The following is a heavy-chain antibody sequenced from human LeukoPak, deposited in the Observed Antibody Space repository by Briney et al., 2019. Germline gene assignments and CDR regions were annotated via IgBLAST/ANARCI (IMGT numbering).Heavy chain of an antibody. V-gene: IGHV4-34*01. CDR1: GGSFSGYY. J-gene: IGHJ4*02. CDR2: INHSGST. Sequence: PSETLSLTCAVYGGSFSGYYWSWIRQPPGKGLEWIGEINHSGSTNYNPSLKSRVTISVDTSKNQFSLKLSSVTAADTAVYYCARQYSSSPPAGWGQGTLVTVSS. D-gene: IGHD6-13*01. CDR3: ARQYSSSPPAG.